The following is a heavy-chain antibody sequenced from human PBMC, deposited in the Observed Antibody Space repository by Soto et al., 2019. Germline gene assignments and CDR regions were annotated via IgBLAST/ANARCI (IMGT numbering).Heavy chain of an antibody. CDR3: ARDRPAISYDFWSGYPPAPFDY. D-gene: IGHD3-3*01. Sequence: GGSLRLSCAASGFTFSSYSMNWVRQAPGKGLEWVSSISSSSSYIYYADSVKGRFTISRDNAKNSLYLQMNSLRAEDTAVYYCARDRPAISYDFWSGYPPAPFDYWGQGTLVTVSS. CDR1: GFTFSSYS. J-gene: IGHJ4*02. CDR2: ISSSSSYI. V-gene: IGHV3-21*01.